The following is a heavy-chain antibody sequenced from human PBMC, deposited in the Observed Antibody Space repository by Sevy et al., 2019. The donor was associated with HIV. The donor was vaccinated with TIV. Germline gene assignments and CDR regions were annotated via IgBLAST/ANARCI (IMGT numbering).Heavy chain of an antibody. CDR2: ISSSGNT. CDR3: ARSVGITAAVPDY. CDR1: GFLLSDYY. J-gene: IGHJ4*02. Sequence: GGSLRLSCAASGFLLSDYYMNWIRQAPGQGPEWVSHISSSGNTYYGDTVNGRFTSSRDGAKNSLYLQMTSLTVEDTAVYYCARSVGITAAVPDYWGQGTLVTVSS. V-gene: IGHV3-11*04. D-gene: IGHD6-13*01.